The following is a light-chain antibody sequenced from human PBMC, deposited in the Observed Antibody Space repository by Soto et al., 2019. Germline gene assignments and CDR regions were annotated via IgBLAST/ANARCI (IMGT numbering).Light chain of an antibody. J-gene: IGKJ1*01. Sequence: EIVLTQSPGSLSLSPGKRATLSCRASQSFSSSYLAWYQQKPGQAPRLLIYGASSRATGIPDRFSGSGSGTDFTLTISRLEPEDSAVYYCQQYGSSPPGTFGQGTKVEI. CDR2: GAS. V-gene: IGKV3-20*01. CDR3: QQYGSSPPGT. CDR1: QSFSSSY.